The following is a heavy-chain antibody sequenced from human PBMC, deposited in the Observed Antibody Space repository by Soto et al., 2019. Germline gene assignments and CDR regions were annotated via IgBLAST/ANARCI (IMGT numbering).Heavy chain of an antibody. CDR3: ARDLAPYGSGWYVYYVDY. Sequence: QVQLVQSGAEVKKPGASVKVSCKASGYTFTSYGISWVRQAPGQGLEWMGWISAYNGNTNHAHNLQGRVTMTTDTSTSTAYMELRSLRSDDTAVYYCARDLAPYGSGWYVYYVDYWGQGTLVTVSS. V-gene: IGHV1-18*01. D-gene: IGHD6-19*01. CDR1: GYTFTSYG. J-gene: IGHJ4*02. CDR2: ISAYNGNT.